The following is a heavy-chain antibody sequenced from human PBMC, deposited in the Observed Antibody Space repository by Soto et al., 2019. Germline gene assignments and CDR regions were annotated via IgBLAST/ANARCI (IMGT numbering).Heavy chain of an antibody. CDR1: GGSISGYY. J-gene: IGHJ4*02. V-gene: IGHV4-59*01. D-gene: IGHD3-10*01. CDR3: ARHYGSGTYPLDY. Sequence: SETLSLTCTVSGGSISGYYCGWIRQPPGKGLEYIGYIFYTGTTNYNPSLQSRVTMSVGTSKNQLSLDLSSVTAADTAVYYCARHYGSGTYPLDYWGQGTLVTVS. CDR2: IFYTGTT.